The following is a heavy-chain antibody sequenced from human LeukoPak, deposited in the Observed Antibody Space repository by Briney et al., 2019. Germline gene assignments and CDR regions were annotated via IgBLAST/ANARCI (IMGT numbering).Heavy chain of an antibody. V-gene: IGHV1-2*02. CDR1: GYTFTGYY. Sequence: ASVKVSCKASGYTFTGYYMHWVRQAPGQGLEWMGWINPNSGGTNYAQKFQGRVTMTRDTSISTAYMELSRLRSDDTAVYYCARDSAIAVAGTIVYWGQGTLVTVSS. CDR2: INPNSGGT. D-gene: IGHD6-19*01. CDR3: ARDSAIAVAGTIVY. J-gene: IGHJ4*02.